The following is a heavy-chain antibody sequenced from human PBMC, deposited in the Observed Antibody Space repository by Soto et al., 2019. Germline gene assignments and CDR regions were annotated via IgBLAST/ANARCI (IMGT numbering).Heavy chain of an antibody. CDR2: INSDGSST. J-gene: IGHJ3*02. D-gene: IGHD6-19*01. CDR1: GFTFSSYW. V-gene: IGHV3-74*01. Sequence: GGSLRLSCAASGFTFSSYWMHWVRQAPGKGLVWVSRINSDGSSTSYADSVKGRFTISRDNAKNTLYLQMNSLRVEDTAVYHCVRAAYSGGPSALDIWGQGTMVTGSS. CDR3: VRAAYSGGPSALDI.